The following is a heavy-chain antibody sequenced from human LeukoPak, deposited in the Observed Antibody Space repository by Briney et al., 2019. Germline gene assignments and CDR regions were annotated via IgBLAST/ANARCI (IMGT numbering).Heavy chain of an antibody. Sequence: PGGSLRLSCAASGFTFSDYYMSWIRQAPGKGLEWVSYISSVSGYTKYADSVWGRFTISRDNAKNSLYLQMNSLRAEDTAVYYCARVAADATVFDYWGQGTLVTVSS. J-gene: IGHJ4*02. CDR1: GFTFSDYY. CDR3: ARVAADATVFDY. V-gene: IGHV3-11*05. D-gene: IGHD6-13*01. CDR2: ISSVSGYT.